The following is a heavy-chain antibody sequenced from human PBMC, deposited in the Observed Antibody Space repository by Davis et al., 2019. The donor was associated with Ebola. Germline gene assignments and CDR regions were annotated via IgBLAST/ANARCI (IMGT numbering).Heavy chain of an antibody. J-gene: IGHJ4*02. CDR2: IRSKANSYAT. CDR3: TVTTTHDDY. Sequence: GGSLRLFCAASGFTFSGSAMHWVRQASGKGLEWVGRIRSKANSYATAYAASVKGRFTISRDDSKNTAYLQMNSLKTEDTAVYYCTVTTTHDDYWGQGTLVTVSS. V-gene: IGHV3-73*01. CDR1: GFTFSGSA. D-gene: IGHD4-11*01.